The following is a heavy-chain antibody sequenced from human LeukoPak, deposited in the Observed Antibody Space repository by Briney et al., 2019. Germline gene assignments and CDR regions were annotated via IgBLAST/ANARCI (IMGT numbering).Heavy chain of an antibody. CDR3: ARDTGRNLYGMDV. V-gene: IGHV4-61*01. Sequence: PSETLSIICTVSGGSISSSSYYWGWIRQPPGKGLEWIGYIYYSGSTNYNPSLKSRVTISVDTSKNQFSLKLSSVTAADTAVYYCARDTGRNLYGMDVWGQGTTVTVSS. CDR1: GGSISSSSYY. J-gene: IGHJ6*02. D-gene: IGHD3-10*01. CDR2: IYYSGST.